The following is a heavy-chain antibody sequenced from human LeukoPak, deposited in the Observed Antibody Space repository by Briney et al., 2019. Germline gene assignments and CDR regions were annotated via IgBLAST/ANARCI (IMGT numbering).Heavy chain of an antibody. CDR3: AKVPYHLGYCSGGSCYWVFDY. D-gene: IGHD2-15*01. CDR1: GFTFSSYA. V-gene: IGHV3-23*01. CDR2: ISGSGGST. Sequence: PGGSLRLSCAAPGFTFSSYAMSWVRQAPGKGLEWVSAISGSGGSTYYADSVKGRFTISRDNSKNTLYLQMNSLRAEDTAVYYCAKVPYHLGYCSGGSCYWVFDYWGQGTLVTVSS. J-gene: IGHJ4*02.